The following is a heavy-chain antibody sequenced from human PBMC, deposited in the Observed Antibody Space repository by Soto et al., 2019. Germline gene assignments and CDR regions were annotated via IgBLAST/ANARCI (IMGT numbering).Heavy chain of an antibody. D-gene: IGHD2-2*01. CDR1: AGSVSSDSYY. Sequence: SETLSLTCTVSAGSVSSDSYYWSWIRQPPGEGLEWIGYVYYNGSTKYNPALKSRVTISVDMSKNQFSLRLNSVTAADTAVYYCRSSTSCYDDSCVDVWGQGSMVTVSS. V-gene: IGHV4-61*01. CDR2: VYYNGST. J-gene: IGHJ6*02. CDR3: RSSTSCYDDSCVDV.